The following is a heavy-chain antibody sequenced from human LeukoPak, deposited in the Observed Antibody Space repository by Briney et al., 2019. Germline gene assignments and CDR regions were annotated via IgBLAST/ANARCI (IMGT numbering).Heavy chain of an antibody. D-gene: IGHD3-10*01. CDR1: GVTVGTNH. V-gene: IGHV3-66*01. J-gene: IGHJ4*02. Sequence: GGSLRLSCAGSGVTVGTNHMSWVRQAPGKGLEWVSVLYKDGNAYYENSVKGRFTVSRDDSKNTLYLQMNRLRGEDTGTYFCARVGGWWFGEASFDYWGQGSLVTVSS. CDR2: LYKDGNA. CDR3: ARVGGWWFGEASFDY.